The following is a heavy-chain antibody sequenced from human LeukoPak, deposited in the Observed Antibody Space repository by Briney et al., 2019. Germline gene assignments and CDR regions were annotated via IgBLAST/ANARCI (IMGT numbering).Heavy chain of an antibody. CDR3: SKQVDFDPADALDV. CDR2: ISGSDDST. Sequence: GGSLRLSCAASGFAFGSYAMGWVRQAPGKGLEWVSAISGSDDSTYYADSVKGWFTTSRDKSKNTLYLQMNSLRAEDTAVYYRSKQVDFDPADALDVWGQGTMVTVSS. D-gene: IGHD3-9*01. CDR1: GFAFGSYA. J-gene: IGHJ3*01. V-gene: IGHV3-23*01.